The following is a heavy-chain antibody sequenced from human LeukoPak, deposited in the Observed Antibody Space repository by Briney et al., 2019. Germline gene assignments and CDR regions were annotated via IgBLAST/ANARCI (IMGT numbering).Heavy chain of an antibody. J-gene: IGHJ4*02. CDR1: GGSISTYY. CDR2: IYYSGST. Sequence: SETLSLTCTVSGGSISTYYWSWIRQPPGKGLEWIGYIYYSGSTNYNHSLKSRVTISVDTSKNQFSLKLSSVTAADTAIYYCARGNSDRFPPYMDYWGQGILVIVSS. CDR3: ARGNSDRFPPYMDY. D-gene: IGHD2-21*01. V-gene: IGHV4-59*01.